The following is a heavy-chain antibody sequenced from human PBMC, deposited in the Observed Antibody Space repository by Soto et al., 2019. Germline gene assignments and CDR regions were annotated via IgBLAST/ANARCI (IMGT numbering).Heavy chain of an antibody. V-gene: IGHV4-34*01. CDR1: GGSFSGYY. CDR3: AREEVAQWFSKGYYGMDV. Sequence: QVQLQQWGAGLLKPSETLSLTCAVYGGSFSGYYWTWIRQSPGRGLEWIGAINHSGSTNYNPSLKSRVTISVDTSKNQFSLNLSSLTAADTAVYYCAREEVAQWFSKGYYGMDVWGQGTTVTVSS. J-gene: IGHJ6*02. D-gene: IGHD6-13*01. CDR2: INHSGST.